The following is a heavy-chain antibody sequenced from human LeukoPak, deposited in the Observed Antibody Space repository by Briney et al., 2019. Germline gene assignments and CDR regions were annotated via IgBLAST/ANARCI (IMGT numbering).Heavy chain of an antibody. V-gene: IGHV3-74*01. CDR3: ARDPSVNNAIGYNWFDH. CDR2: SNSDGSVR. D-gene: IGHD2/OR15-2a*01. CDR1: GFGFSSHW. J-gene: IGHJ5*02. Sequence: GGSLRLSCAASGFGFSSHWMHWVRHAPGKGLVWVSRSNSDGSVRNYADSVEGRFIISRDNAKNTLYLQMNNLGVDDTAVYFCARDPSVNNAIGYNWFDHWGQGALVTVSS.